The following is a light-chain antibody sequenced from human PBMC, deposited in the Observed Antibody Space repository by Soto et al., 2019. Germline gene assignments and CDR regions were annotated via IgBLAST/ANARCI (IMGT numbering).Light chain of an antibody. Sequence: VLTQSPAALSLSPGERATLSCRSSQSISTYSAWYQQKPGQAPRLLIYGASNRATGIPDRFSGSGSGTDFTLTISRLEPEDFAVYYCQQYGSSGTFGQRTNVDIK. CDR1: QSISTY. CDR3: QQYGSSGT. CDR2: GAS. J-gene: IGKJ1*01. V-gene: IGKV3-20*01.